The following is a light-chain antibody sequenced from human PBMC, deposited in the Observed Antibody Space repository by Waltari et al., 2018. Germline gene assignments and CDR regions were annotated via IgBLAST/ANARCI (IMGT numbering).Light chain of an antibody. CDR1: QSVGSKY. CDR3: QQYDNSPPLT. V-gene: IGKV3-20*01. Sequence: EIVLTQSPATLSLFPGERVTLSCRASQSVGSKYLAWYQQKPGQAPRLLIYGGSTWATGTPDRFSGSGSGTDFTLTISRLEPDDFALYYCQQYDNSPPLTFGGGTRVEIK. J-gene: IGKJ4*01. CDR2: GGS.